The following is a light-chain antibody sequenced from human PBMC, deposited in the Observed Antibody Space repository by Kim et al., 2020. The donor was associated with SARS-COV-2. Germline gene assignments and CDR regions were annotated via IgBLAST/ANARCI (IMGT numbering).Light chain of an antibody. V-gene: IGLV3-1*01. CDR3: QAWDSGTVF. Sequence: LSPGQTATISCSGERLGNKYVSWYQQKSGQSPLLVIYQDTKRPSGIPERFSGSNSGNTATLSIRGTQAVDEAEYYCQAWDSGTVFFGGGTQLTVL. CDR2: QDT. J-gene: IGLJ2*01. CDR1: RLGNKY.